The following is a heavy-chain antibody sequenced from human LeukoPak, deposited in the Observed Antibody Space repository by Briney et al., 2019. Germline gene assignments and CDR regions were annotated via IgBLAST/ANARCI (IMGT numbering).Heavy chain of an antibody. D-gene: IGHD3-3*01. CDR2: IYYSGST. J-gene: IGHJ6*02. CDR1: GGSISSGDYY. Sequence: SETLSLTCTVSGGSISSGDYYWTWIRQHPGKGLEWIGYIYYSGSTYYNPSLKRRVSISVDMSKNHFSLELRSVTAADTAVYYCARDREWLQFRGMDVWGQGTTVTVSS. V-gene: IGHV4-31*03. CDR3: ARDREWLQFRGMDV.